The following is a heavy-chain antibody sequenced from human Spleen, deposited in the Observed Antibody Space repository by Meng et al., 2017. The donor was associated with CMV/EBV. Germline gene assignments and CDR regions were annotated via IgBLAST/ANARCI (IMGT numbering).Heavy chain of an antibody. D-gene: IGHD6-25*01. CDR3: ATEGGIVTEAAAIAFFDF. Sequence: GESLKISCAASGFTFSTNAMHWVRQAPGKGLEWVSSISSSSSYIYYADSVKGRFTISRDNAKNSLYLQMNGLRVEDTAVYYCATEGGIVTEAAAIAFFDFWGRGTLVTVSS. CDR1: GFTFSTNA. V-gene: IGHV3-21*01. J-gene: IGHJ2*01. CDR2: ISSSSSYI.